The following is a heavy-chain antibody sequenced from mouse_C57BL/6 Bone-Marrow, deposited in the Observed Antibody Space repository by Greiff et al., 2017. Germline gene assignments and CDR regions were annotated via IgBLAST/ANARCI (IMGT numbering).Heavy chain of an antibody. CDR1: GFTFSSYG. D-gene: IGHD1-1*01. CDR2: ISSGGSYT. CDR3: ARRGYYGLDY. J-gene: IGHJ2*01. Sequence: EVQLVESGGDLVKPGGSLKLSCAASGFTFSSYGMSWVRQTPDKRLEWVATISSGGSYTYYPDSVKGRFTISRDNAKNTLYLQMSSLKSEDTAMYYCARRGYYGLDYWGQGTTLTVSS. V-gene: IGHV5-6*01.